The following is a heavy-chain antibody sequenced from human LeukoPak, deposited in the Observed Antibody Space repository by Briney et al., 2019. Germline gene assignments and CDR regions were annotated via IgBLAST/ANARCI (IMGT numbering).Heavy chain of an antibody. V-gene: IGHV1-2*02. CDR1: GYTFTGYY. CDR3: ARDWEGPAAIQGHAIDY. D-gene: IGHD2-2*02. Sequence: ASVKVSCKASGYTFTGYYMHWVRQAPGQGLEWMGWINPNSGGTNYAQKFQGRVTMTRDTSISTAYMELSRLRSDDTAVYYCARDWEGPAAIQGHAIDYWGQGTLVTVSS. CDR2: INPNSGGT. J-gene: IGHJ4*02.